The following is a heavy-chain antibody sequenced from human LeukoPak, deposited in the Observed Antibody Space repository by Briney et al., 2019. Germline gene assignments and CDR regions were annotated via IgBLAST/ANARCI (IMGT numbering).Heavy chain of an antibody. CDR1: DDSVSSHY. Sequence: PSETLSLTCTVSDDSVSSHYWNWIRQPPGKGLEFIGWVHYSGDTDYNPSLKSRVTISLDTSNNQFALKVKSVTAAGTAVYYCARASAVAQVGGYSYHPLDVWGQGTTVTVSS. CDR2: VHYSGDT. CDR3: ARASAVAQVGGYSYHPLDV. J-gene: IGHJ6*02. D-gene: IGHD5-18*01. V-gene: IGHV4-59*08.